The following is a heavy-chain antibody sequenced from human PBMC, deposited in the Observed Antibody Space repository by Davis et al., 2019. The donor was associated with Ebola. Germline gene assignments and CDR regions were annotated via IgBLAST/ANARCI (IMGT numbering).Heavy chain of an antibody. CDR3: TTVVPGASNTTWGGWYFDL. CDR2: IIPLLGLA. V-gene: IGHV1-69*10. D-gene: IGHD7-27*01. J-gene: IGHJ2*01. Sequence: SVKVSCKSSGGTFSRYAISWLRQAPGRGPEWMGGIIPLLGLANKPQKFQDRVAITADESTTTAYMTLNNLRSEDTATYFCTTVVPGASNTTWGGWYFDLWGPGTLLTVSS. CDR1: GGTFSRYA.